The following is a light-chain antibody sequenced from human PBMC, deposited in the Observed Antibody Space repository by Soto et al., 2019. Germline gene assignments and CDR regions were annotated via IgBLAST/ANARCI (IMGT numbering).Light chain of an antibody. CDR3: QHYNNWLGT. Sequence: EIAMTQSPSTLSVSAWERCTLSCGASQSVSSNLAWYQQKPGQAPRLLIYAASARATGIPARFSGSGSGTDFTLTISSLQSEDFAVYYCQHYNNWLGTFGGGTKVDI. V-gene: IGKV3-15*01. J-gene: IGKJ4*01. CDR2: AAS. CDR1: QSVSSN.